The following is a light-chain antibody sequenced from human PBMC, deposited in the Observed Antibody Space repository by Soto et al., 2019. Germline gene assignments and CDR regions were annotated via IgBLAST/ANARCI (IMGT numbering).Light chain of an antibody. CDR3: SSYTSSSKGYV. Sequence: QYALTQPASVSGSPGQSITISCTGTSSDVGGYNYVSWYQQHPGKAPKLMIYDVSNRPSGVSNRFSGSKSGNTASLTISGLQAEDEADYYCSSYTSSSKGYVFGTGTKLTVL. CDR2: DVS. V-gene: IGLV2-14*01. CDR1: SSDVGGYNY. J-gene: IGLJ1*01.